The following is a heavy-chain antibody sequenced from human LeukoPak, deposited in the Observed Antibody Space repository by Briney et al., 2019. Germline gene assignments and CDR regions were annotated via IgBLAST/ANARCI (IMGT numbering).Heavy chain of an antibody. CDR3: AGYYDSSGPRFPFDI. Sequence: GGSLRLSCAASGFTVSSNYMSWVRQAPGEGLEWVSVIYSGGSTYYADSVKGRFTISRDNSKNTLYLQMNSLRAEDTAVYYCAGYYDSSGPRFPFDIWGQGTMVTVSS. CDR1: GFTVSSNY. D-gene: IGHD3-22*01. V-gene: IGHV3-66*01. J-gene: IGHJ3*02. CDR2: IYSGGST.